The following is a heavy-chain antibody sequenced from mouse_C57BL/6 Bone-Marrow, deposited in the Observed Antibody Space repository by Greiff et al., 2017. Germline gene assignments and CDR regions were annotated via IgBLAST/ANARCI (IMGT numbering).Heavy chain of an antibody. CDR1: GFTFSSYA. D-gene: IGHD1-1*01. J-gene: IGHJ3*01. Sequence: EVQGVESGGGLVKPGGSLKLSCAASGFTFSSYAMSWVRQTPEKRLEWVATISAGGSYTYYPDNVKGRFTISRDNATNNLYLQMSHLKSEDTAMYYCASGSITTGFAYWGQGTLVTVSA. CDR3: ASGSITTGFAY. V-gene: IGHV5-4*01. CDR2: ISAGGSYT.